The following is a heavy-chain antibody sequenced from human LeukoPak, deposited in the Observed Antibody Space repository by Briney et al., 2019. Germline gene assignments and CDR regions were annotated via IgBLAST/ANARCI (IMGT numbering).Heavy chain of an antibody. CDR1: GYTFTGYY. V-gene: IGHV1-2*04. Sequence: ASVKVSCKASGYTFTGYYMHWMRQAPGQGLEWMGWINPNSGGTNYAQKFQGWVTMTRDTSISTAYMELSRLRSDDTAVYYCARGRTYNWNDVFAFDIWGQGTMVTVSS. D-gene: IGHD1-20*01. CDR2: INPNSGGT. J-gene: IGHJ3*02. CDR3: ARGRTYNWNDVFAFDI.